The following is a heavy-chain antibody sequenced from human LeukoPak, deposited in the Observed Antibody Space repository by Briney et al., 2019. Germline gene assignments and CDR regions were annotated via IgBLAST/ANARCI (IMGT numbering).Heavy chain of an antibody. Sequence: PGGSLRLSCSASGFTFSNFAMNWVRQAPGKGLEWVSIISGYGDSTYYTDSVKGRFTISRDTSRNTLFLQMNSLRVEDSAMYYCVKRLTLGDLSIKGAFALWGQGTMVTVAS. J-gene: IGHJ3*01. D-gene: IGHD3-16*02. CDR2: ISGYGDST. CDR1: GFTFSNFA. CDR3: VKRLTLGDLSIKGAFAL. V-gene: IGHV3-23*01.